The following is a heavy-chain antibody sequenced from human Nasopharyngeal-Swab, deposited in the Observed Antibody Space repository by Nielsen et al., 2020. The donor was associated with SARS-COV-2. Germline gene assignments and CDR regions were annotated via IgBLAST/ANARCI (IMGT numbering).Heavy chain of an antibody. CDR1: GFTFSTYW. D-gene: IGHD3-3*01. CDR2: INEDGSST. CDR3: ARDPDYDFWSGYSKSFDY. Sequence: GGSLRLSCAASGFTFSTYWMHWVRQAPGEGLVWVSRINEDGSSTSYADSLKGRFTISRDNAKNTLYLQMNSLRAEDTAVYYCARDPDYDFWSGYSKSFDYWGQGTLVTVSS. J-gene: IGHJ4*02. V-gene: IGHV3-74*01.